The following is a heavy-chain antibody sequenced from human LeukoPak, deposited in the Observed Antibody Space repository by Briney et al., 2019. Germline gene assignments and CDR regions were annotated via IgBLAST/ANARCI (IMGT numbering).Heavy chain of an antibody. V-gene: IGHV3-30-3*01. Sequence: PGGSLRLSCAASGFTFSSYWMHWVRQAPGKGLEWVAVISYDGNNEYYADSVKGRFTISRDNSKNTLYLQMNSLRAEDTAVYYCARDRSFYFYYGMDVWGQGTTVTVSS. J-gene: IGHJ6*02. CDR2: ISYDGNNE. D-gene: IGHD3-16*02. CDR3: ARDRSFYFYYGMDV. CDR1: GFTFSSYW.